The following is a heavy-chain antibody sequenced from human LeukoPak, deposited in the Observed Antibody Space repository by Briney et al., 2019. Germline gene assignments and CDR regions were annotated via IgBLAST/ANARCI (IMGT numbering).Heavy chain of an antibody. Sequence: SETLSLTCAVYGGSFSGYSWSWIRQAPGKGLEWIGEIIHSGSTNYNPSLKSRVTISVDTSKNQFSLKLSSVTAADTAVYYCARGIVVGATRYFDYWGQGTLVTVSS. CDR1: GGSFSGYS. D-gene: IGHD1-26*01. V-gene: IGHV4-34*01. J-gene: IGHJ4*02. CDR3: ARGIVVGATRYFDY. CDR2: IIHSGST.